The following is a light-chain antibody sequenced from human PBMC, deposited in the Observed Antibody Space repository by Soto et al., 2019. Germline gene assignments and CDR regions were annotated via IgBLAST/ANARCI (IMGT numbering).Light chain of an antibody. Sequence: QSVLTQPPSASVSPGQSVTISCTGTSSDVGGYNYVSWYQQHPGKAPKLMIYEVSKRPSGVPDRFSGSKSGNTASLTVPGLQAEDEADYYCSSYAGSNNLGVFGTGTKVTVL. CDR3: SSYAGSNNLGV. CDR2: EVS. V-gene: IGLV2-8*01. CDR1: SSDVGGYNY. J-gene: IGLJ1*01.